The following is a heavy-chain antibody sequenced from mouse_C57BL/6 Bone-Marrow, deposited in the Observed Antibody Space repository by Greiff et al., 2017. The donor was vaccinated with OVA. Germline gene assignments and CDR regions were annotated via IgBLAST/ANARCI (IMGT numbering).Heavy chain of an antibody. CDR3: ARPHYYGSSYGRYFDG. V-gene: IGHV1-81*01. CDR2: IYPRSGNT. CDR1: GYTFTSYG. J-gene: IGHJ1*03. Sequence: QVQLQQSGAELARPGASVKLSCKASGYTFTSYGISWVKQRTGQGLEWIGEIYPRSGNTYYNEKFKGKATLTADKSSSTAYMELRSLTSEDSAVYFCARPHYYGSSYGRYFDGWGTGTTVTVSS. D-gene: IGHD1-1*01.